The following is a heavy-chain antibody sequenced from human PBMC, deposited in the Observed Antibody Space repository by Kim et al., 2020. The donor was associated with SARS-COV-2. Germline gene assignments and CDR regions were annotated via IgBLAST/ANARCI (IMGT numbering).Heavy chain of an antibody. Sequence: YYADSVKGRVSSARDNSKNALCLQMNSLRAEDTAVYYCARDTRDYYGMDVWGQGTTVTVSS. J-gene: IGHJ6*02. CDR3: ARDTRDYYGMDV. V-gene: IGHV3-33*01.